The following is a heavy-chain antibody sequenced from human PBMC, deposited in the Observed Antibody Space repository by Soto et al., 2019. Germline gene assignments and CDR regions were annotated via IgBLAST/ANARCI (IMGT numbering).Heavy chain of an antibody. D-gene: IGHD6-25*01. CDR3: ARDQGGGGSSARHFDY. V-gene: IGHV4-59*01. CDR1: GGSISSYY. CDR2: IYYSGST. Sequence: SETLSLTCTVSGGSISSYYWSWIRQPPGKGLEWIGYIYYSGSTNYNPSLKSPVTISVDTSKNQFSLKLSSVTAADTAVYYCARDQGGGGSSARHFDYWGQGTLVTVSS. J-gene: IGHJ4*02.